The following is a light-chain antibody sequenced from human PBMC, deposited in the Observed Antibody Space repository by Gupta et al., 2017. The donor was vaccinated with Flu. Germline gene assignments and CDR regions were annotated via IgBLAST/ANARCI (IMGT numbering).Light chain of an antibody. Sequence: IVLRPSPGTLSLSPGARATLSCRASQSVSSSYLAWYQQKPGQAPRLLIYGASSRATGIPDRFSGSGSGTDFTLTISRLEPEEFAVYYCQQYGRSPPWTFGQGTKVEIK. V-gene: IGKV3-20*01. J-gene: IGKJ1*01. CDR3: QQYGRSPPWT. CDR1: QSVSSSY. CDR2: GAS.